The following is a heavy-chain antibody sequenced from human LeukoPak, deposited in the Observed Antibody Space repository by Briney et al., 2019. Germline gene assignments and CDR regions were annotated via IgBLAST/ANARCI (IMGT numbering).Heavy chain of an antibody. Sequence: SETLSLTCTVSGGSLNSYYWSWIRQPPGKRLEWIGYISYTGGEINYNPSLKSLLTLSVDTSKHQFSLMLTSVTAADTAIYYCARQPGGTAAFDVWAQGTMVTVSS. J-gene: IGHJ3*01. CDR1: GGSLNSYY. CDR3: ARQPGGTAAFDV. CDR2: ISYTGGEI. V-gene: IGHV4-59*08. D-gene: IGHD1-14*01.